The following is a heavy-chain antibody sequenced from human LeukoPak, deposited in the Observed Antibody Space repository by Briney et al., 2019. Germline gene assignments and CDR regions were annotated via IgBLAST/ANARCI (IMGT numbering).Heavy chain of an antibody. V-gene: IGHV3-30-3*01. CDR1: GFTFSSYA. CDR3: ARGYLSSSSSEYFQH. D-gene: IGHD6-13*01. J-gene: IGHJ1*01. CDR2: ISYDGSNK. Sequence: TGGSLRLSCAASGFTFSSYAMHWVRQAPGKGLEWVAVISYDGSNKYYADSVKGRFTISRDNSKNTLYLQMNSLRAEDTAVYYCARGYLSSSSSEYFQHWGQGTLVTVSS.